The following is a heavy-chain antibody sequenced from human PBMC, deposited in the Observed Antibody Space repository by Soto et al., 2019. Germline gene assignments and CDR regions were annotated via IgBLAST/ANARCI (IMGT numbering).Heavy chain of an antibody. D-gene: IGHD1-20*01. CDR1: GGSISSGGYY. J-gene: IGHJ6*03. Sequence: SSETLSLTCTVSGGSISSGGYYWSWIRQHPGKGLEWIGYIYYSGSTYYNPSLKSRVTISVDTSKNQFSLKLSSVTAADTAVYYCASITGTYRYYYYMDVWGKGTTVTVSS. V-gene: IGHV4-31*03. CDR3: ASITGTYRYYYYMDV. CDR2: IYYSGST.